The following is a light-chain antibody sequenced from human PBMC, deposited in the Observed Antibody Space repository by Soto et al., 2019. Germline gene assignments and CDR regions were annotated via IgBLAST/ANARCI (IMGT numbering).Light chain of an antibody. CDR1: NSNIGAGYD. J-gene: IGLJ3*02. Sequence: QSVLTQPPSVSGAPGQRVSISCTGTNSNIGAGYDVHWYQQPPGAAPRLLIIDTHDRPSGVPDRCSGSKSGTSAALAITGLQAEDEAADFYYAYCNNLISAEVFGGGTKLTVL. CDR2: DTH. CDR3: YAYCNNLISAEV. V-gene: IGLV1-40*01.